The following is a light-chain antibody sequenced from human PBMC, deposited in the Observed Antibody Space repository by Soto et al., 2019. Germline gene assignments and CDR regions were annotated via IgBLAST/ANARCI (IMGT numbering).Light chain of an antibody. V-gene: IGKV1-27*01. Sequence: DIQVTQSPSSLSASVGDRVTTTCRASQDIRGHLAWYQQKPGKVPKLLIYEASTLQSRVPSRFSASGSGTDFTLTISSLQPEDVATYYCQKYNGTPRTFGQGTKVELK. CDR3: QKYNGTPRT. CDR1: QDIRGH. J-gene: IGKJ1*01. CDR2: EAS.